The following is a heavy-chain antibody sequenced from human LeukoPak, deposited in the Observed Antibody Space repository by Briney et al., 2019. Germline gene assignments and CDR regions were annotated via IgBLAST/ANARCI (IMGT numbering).Heavy chain of an antibody. Sequence: PSQTLSLTCTVSGGSISSGGYYWSWIRQPPGKGLEWIGYIYHSGSTYYNPSLKSRVTISVDRSKNQFSLKLSSVTAADTAVYYCARGYCSGGSCWGLDYWGQGTLVTVSS. V-gene: IGHV4-30-2*01. D-gene: IGHD2-15*01. CDR1: GGSISSGGYY. CDR2: IYHSGST. CDR3: ARGYCSGGSCWGLDY. J-gene: IGHJ4*02.